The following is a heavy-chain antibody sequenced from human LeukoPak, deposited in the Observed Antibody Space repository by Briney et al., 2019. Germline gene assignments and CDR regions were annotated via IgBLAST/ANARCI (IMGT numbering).Heavy chain of an antibody. CDR3: RAWFGEDYYFDY. V-gene: IGHV1-18*01. CDR1: GYTFTSYG. D-gene: IGHD3-10*01. CDR2: ISAYNGNT. Sequence: GASVKVSCKASGYTFTSYGISWVRQAPGQGLEWMGWISAYNGNTNYAQKLQGRVTMTTDTSTSTAYMELRSLRSDDTAVYYWRAWFGEDYYFDYWGQGTLVTVSS. J-gene: IGHJ4*02.